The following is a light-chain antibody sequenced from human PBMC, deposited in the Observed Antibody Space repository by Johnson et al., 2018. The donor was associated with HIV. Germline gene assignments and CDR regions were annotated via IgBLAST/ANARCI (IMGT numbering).Light chain of an antibody. J-gene: IGLJ1*01. CDR3: GTWDSGLSAF. V-gene: IGLV1-51*01. CDR2: DNN. CDR1: SCDIGNNY. Sequence: QSVLTQPPSVSAAPGQKVTISCSGSSCDIGNNYVSWHQQLPGTAPKLLIYDNNNRSSGIPDRISGSKSGTSATLGITRLQTGDEADDYCGTWDSGLSAFFGTGTKVTVL.